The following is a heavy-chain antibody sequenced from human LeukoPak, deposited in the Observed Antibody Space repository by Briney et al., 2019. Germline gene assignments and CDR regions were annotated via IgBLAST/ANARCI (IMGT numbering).Heavy chain of an antibody. J-gene: IGHJ4*02. CDR2: IYHSGGT. Sequence: SETLSLTCAVSGGSISSGGYSWSWIRQPPGKGLEWIGYIYHSGGTYYNPSLKSRVTISVDRSKNQFSLKLSSVTAADTAVYYCARGRLADLDYWGQGTLVTVSS. V-gene: IGHV4-30-2*01. CDR3: ARGRLADLDY. CDR1: GGSISSGGYS.